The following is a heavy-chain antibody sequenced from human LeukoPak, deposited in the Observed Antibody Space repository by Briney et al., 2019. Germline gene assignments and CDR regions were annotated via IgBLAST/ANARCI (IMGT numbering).Heavy chain of an antibody. J-gene: IGHJ6*03. CDR2: IYHSGST. D-gene: IGHD5-18*01. CDR1: SYSISSGYY. Sequence: PSETLSLTCTVSSYSISSGYYWGWIRQPPGKGLEWIGTIYHSGSTYYNPSLKSRVTISVDTSKNQFSLKLSSVTAADTAVYYCARTTEGGYTYDYFYYYYMDVWGKGTTVTISS. V-gene: IGHV4-38-2*02. CDR3: ARTTEGGYTYDYFYYYYMDV.